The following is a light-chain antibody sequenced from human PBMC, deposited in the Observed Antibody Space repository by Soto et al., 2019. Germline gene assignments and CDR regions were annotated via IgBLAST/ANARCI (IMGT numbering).Light chain of an antibody. CDR1: QSISSW. CDR3: QQYNDNWT. CDR2: KAS. V-gene: IGKV1-5*03. J-gene: IGKJ1*01. Sequence: DIQMTQSPSTLSASVGDRVTITCRASQSISSWLAWYQQKPGTAPKLLIYKASTLQSGGPSRFSGSGSGTEFTLAISSLQPDDSATYYCQQYNDNWTFGQGTKVA.